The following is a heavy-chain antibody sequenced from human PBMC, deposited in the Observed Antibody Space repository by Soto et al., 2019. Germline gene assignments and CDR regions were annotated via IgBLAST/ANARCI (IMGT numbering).Heavy chain of an antibody. J-gene: IGHJ5*02. CDR1: GFTFSSYG. CDR2: ISHDETYK. V-gene: IGHV3-30-3*01. Sequence: PGGSLRLSCAGSGFTFSSYGLHWVRQAPGKGLEWVTVISHDETYKSYADSVKGRFTISRDNSKNILYLQMNSLRVEDTAVYYCARMVRGVILRWFDPWGQGTLVTVSS. D-gene: IGHD3-10*01. CDR3: ARMVRGVILRWFDP.